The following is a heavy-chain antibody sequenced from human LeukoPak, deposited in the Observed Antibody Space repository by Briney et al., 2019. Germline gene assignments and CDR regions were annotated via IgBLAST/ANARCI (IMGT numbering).Heavy chain of an antibody. J-gene: IGHJ6*02. CDR1: GGSISSYY. D-gene: IGHD4-17*01. Sequence: SETLSVTCTVSGGSISSYYWSWIRQPPGKGLEWIGYIYYSGSTNYNPSLKSRVTISVDTSKNQFSLKLSSVTAADTAVYYCARDYGDYVPYYYYGMDVWGQGTTVTVSS. V-gene: IGHV4-59*12. CDR2: IYYSGST. CDR3: ARDYGDYVPYYYYGMDV.